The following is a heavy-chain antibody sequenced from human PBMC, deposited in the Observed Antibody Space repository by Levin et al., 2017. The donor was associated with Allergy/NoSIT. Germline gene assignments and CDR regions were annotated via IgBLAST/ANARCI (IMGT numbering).Heavy chain of an antibody. J-gene: IGHJ4*02. CDR2: ISYDGRTI. D-gene: IGHD3-10*01. Sequence: GGSLRLSCAASGFTFTNYPMHWVRQAPGKGLEWLTSISYDGRTIYHADAVRGRFAISRDDSKNSLYLQLNSLRTEDTALYYCARELGSTDDYWGQGTLVIVSS. V-gene: IGHV3-30*09. CDR1: GFTFTNYP. CDR3: ARELGSTDDY.